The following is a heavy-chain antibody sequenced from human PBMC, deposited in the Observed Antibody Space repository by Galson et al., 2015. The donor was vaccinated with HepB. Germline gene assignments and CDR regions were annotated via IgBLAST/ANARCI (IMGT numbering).Heavy chain of an antibody. J-gene: IGHJ4*02. V-gene: IGHV4-59*12. CDR3: ARESYSSGWFDN. CDR2: IYDSGTT. Sequence: ETLSLTCTVSGGSISSYCWSWIRQPPGKGLEWIGYIYDSGTTDYNPSLKRRVTMSVDTSKNKFSLNLRSVTAADTAVYYCARESYSSGWFDNWGQGTLVTVSS. D-gene: IGHD6-19*01. CDR1: GGSISSYC.